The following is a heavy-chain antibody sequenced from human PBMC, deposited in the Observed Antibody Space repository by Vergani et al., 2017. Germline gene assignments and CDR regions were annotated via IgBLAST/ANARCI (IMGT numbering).Heavy chain of an antibody. V-gene: IGHV3-30-3*01. CDR2: ISYDGSNK. CDR1: GFTFSSYA. J-gene: IGHJ4*02. Sequence: VQLLESGGGLVQPGRSLRLSCAASGFTFSSYAMHWVRQAPGKGLEWVAVISYDGSNKYYADSVKGRFTISRDNSKNTLYLQMNSLRAEDTAVYYCARDPGDDSSGYNLHWGQGTLVTVSS. D-gene: IGHD3-22*01. CDR3: ARDPGDDSSGYNLH.